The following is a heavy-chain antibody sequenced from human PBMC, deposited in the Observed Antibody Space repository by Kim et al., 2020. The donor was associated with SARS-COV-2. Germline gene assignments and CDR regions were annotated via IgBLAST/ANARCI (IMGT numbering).Heavy chain of an antibody. J-gene: IGHJ6*02. CDR3: ARAIGDEYFYGLDV. Sequence: GGSLRLSCAASGFNIISKTMFWVSQAPGKGPEWLASMSYDGNKKNYADSVKGRFTISRDTSKKTLYLEMSGLTVADTATYFCARAIGDEYFYGLDVWGQG. V-gene: IGHV3-30-3*01. CDR1: GFNIISKT. CDR2: MSYDGNKK.